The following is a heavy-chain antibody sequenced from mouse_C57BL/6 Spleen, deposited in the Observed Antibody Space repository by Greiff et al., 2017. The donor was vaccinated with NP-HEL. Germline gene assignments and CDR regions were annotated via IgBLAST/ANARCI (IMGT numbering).Heavy chain of an antibody. V-gene: IGHV1-22*01. D-gene: IGHD1-1*01. CDR3: AREGGYYYGSSYAMDY. CDR2: INPNNGGT. CDR1: GYTFTDYN. Sequence: VQLQQSGPELVKPGASVKMSCKASGYTFTDYNMHWVKQSHGKSLEWIGYINPNNGGTSYNQKFKGKATLTVNKSSSTAYMELRSLTSEDSAVYYCAREGGYYYGSSYAMDYWGQGTSVTVSS. J-gene: IGHJ4*01.